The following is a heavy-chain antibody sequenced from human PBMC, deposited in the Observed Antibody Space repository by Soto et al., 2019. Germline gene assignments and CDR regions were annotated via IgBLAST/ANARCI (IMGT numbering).Heavy chain of an antibody. CDR3: ARDLRYCGYIGTSYFDIDV. CDR1: GFTFSSYS. Sequence: PGGSLRLSCAASGFTFSSYSMNWVRQAPGKGLEWVSSISSSSSYIYYADSVKGRFTISRDNAKNSLYLQMNSLRAEDTAVYYCARDLRYCGYIGTSYFDIDVWGQGPTVTVSS. V-gene: IGHV3-21*01. J-gene: IGHJ6*02. CDR2: ISSSSSYI. D-gene: IGHD2-21*01.